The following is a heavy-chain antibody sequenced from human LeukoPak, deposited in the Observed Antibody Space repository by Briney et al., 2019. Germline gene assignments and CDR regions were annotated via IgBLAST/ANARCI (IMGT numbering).Heavy chain of an antibody. J-gene: IGHJ4*02. Sequence: PGGSLRLSCAVSGFTFSNAWMNWVRQPPGKGLEWVGRIKSKTDGGTTDYAAPVRGRFTISRDDSKNTWYLQMNSLKTEDTAMYYCTTDGVVVIITNGYWGQGTLVTVSS. V-gene: IGHV3-15*07. CDR3: TTDGVVVIITNGY. CDR2: IKSKTDGGTT. D-gene: IGHD3-3*01. CDR1: GFTFSNAW.